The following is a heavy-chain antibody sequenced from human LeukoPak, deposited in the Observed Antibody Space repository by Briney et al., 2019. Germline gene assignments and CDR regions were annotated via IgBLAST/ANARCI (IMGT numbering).Heavy chain of an antibody. CDR3: AKGSRGYNSGYLEY. CDR1: GFTVSNND. J-gene: IGHJ4*02. V-gene: IGHV3-66*01. CDR2: VYSGGST. Sequence: GGSLRLSCAASGFTVSNNDMTWVRQAPGKGLEWFSVVYSGGSTHYADSVKGRFTISRDNSLYRLFLQMNSLRADDTAVYFCAKGSRGYNSGYLEYWAQGALVTVSS. D-gene: IGHD6-19*01.